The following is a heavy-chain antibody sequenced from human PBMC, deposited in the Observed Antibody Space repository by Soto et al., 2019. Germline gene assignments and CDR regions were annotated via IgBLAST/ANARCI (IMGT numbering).Heavy chain of an antibody. CDR1: GGSISSSSYY. Sequence: NPSETLSLTCTVSGGSISSSSYYWGWIRQPPGKGLEWIGSIYYSGSTYYNPSLKSRVPISVDTSKNQFSLMLTSVTAADTAIYYCARWGHPAVKAFDIWGQGTTVTVSS. CDR3: ARWGHPAVKAFDI. V-gene: IGHV4-39*07. D-gene: IGHD3-16*01. J-gene: IGHJ3*02. CDR2: IYYSGST.